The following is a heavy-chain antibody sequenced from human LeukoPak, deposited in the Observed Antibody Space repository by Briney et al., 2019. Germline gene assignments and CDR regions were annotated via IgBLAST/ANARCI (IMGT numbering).Heavy chain of an antibody. CDR2: ISYDGSNK. CDR1: KFTFSNYG. Sequence: GGSLRLSCTASKFTFSNYGMQWVRQAPGKGLEWVAVISYDGSNKYYADSVKGRFTISRDNSKNTLYLQMNSLRAEDTAVYYCARACGGDCYLGWFDPWGQGTLVTVSS. V-gene: IGHV3-30*03. D-gene: IGHD2-21*02. CDR3: ARACGGDCYLGWFDP. J-gene: IGHJ5*02.